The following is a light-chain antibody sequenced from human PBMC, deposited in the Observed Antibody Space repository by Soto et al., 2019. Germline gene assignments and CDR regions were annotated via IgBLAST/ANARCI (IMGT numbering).Light chain of an antibody. V-gene: IGKV3-15*01. CDR3: QQYNNWPPT. J-gene: IGKJ1*01. CDR1: QSVSSN. CDR2: GAS. Sequence: EIVMTQSPATLSVSPGERATLSFRASQSVSSNLAWYQQKPGQAPRVLIYGASTRATGIPARFSGSGSGTEFTLTISSLQSEDFAVYYCQQYNNWPPTFGQGTKVDIK.